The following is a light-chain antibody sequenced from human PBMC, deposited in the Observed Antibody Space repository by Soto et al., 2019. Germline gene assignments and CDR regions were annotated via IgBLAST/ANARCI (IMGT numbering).Light chain of an antibody. CDR3: QQYGSSPWT. CDR1: QSVSSN. Sequence: EIVMTQSPATLSVSPGESATLCCRASQSVSSNLAWHQQKPGQAPRILMYDASTRATGISARFSGSGSGTDFTLTTSRLEPEDFAVYYCQQYGSSPWTFGQGTKVDI. CDR2: DAS. V-gene: IGKV3-15*01. J-gene: IGKJ1*01.